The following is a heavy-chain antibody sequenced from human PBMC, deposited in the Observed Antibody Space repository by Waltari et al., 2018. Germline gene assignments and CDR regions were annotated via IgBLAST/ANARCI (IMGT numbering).Heavy chain of an antibody. V-gene: IGHV3-43*01. J-gene: IGHJ3*01. Sequence: EVQLVESGGVVVQPGGSLRLSCAASGFTFDDYTMHWVRQAPGKGLEWVSLISWDGGSTYYADSVKGRFTISRDNAKNTLYLQMNSLRAEDTAIYYCVRDLYGRDDVWGQGTMVTVSS. CDR1: GFTFDDYT. CDR3: VRDLYGRDDV. D-gene: IGHD3-10*01. CDR2: ISWDGGST.